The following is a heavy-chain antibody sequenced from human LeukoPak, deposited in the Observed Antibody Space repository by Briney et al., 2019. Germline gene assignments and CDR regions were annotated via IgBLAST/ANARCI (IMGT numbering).Heavy chain of an antibody. D-gene: IGHD5-18*01. CDR2: MNPSSGST. CDR1: GCTFISYD. CDR3: ASGNSYDPYNWLDP. Sequence: ASVKVSCKASGCTFISYDINWVRQATGQGLEWMGWMNPSSGSTLYAQKFQGRVTMTRDNSINTAYMELSSLRSEDTAVYYCASGNSYDPYNWLDPWGQGTLVTVSS. J-gene: IGHJ5*02. V-gene: IGHV1-8*01.